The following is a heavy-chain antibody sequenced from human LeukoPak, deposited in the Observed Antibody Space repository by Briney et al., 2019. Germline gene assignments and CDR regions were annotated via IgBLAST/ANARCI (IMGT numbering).Heavy chain of an antibody. Sequence: GGSLRLSCAASGFTFSDSYMSWIRQAPGKGLEWVSYISSSGTTIYYADSVKGRFTISRDNAKNSLYLQMNSLRAEDTAVYYCARAASLDYYDSSGYYYYFDYWGQGTLVTVSS. D-gene: IGHD3-22*01. CDR2: ISSSGTTI. V-gene: IGHV3-11*01. CDR3: ARAASLDYYDSSGYYYYFDY. J-gene: IGHJ4*02. CDR1: GFTFSDSY.